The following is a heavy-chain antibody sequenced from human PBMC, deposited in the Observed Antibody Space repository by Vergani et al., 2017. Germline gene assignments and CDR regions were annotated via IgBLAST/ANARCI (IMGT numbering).Heavy chain of an antibody. V-gene: IGHV3-21*01. D-gene: IGHD3-10*01. J-gene: IGHJ4*02. CDR2: ISSSSSYI. CDR3: ARDSGDLAFDY. CDR1: GFTFSSYS. Sequence: EVQLVESGGGLVKPGGSLRLSCAASGFTFSSYSMNWVRQAPGKGLEWVSSISSSSSYIYYAESVKGRFTISRDNAKNSLYLQMNSLGAEDTAVYYCARDSGDLAFDYWGQGTLVTVSS.